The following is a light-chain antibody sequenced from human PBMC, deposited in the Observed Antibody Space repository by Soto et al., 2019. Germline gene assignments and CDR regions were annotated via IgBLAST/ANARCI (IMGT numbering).Light chain of an antibody. CDR1: RREVGGYNY. J-gene: IGLJ1*01. CDR2: DVS. Sequence: QSALTQPASVSGSSGQSIAISCIGSRREVGGYNYVSWHQQHPGKAPKVVIYDVSNRPSGVSDRFSGSKSGNTASLTTSGLQAEDEADYYCSSYTSSSTYVFGTGT. V-gene: IGLV2-14*01. CDR3: SSYTSSSTYV.